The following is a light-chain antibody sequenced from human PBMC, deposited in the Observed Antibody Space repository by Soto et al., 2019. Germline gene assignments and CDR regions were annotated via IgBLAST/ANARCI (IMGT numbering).Light chain of an antibody. Sequence: QSALTQHRSVSGSPGQSVTISCTGNSSDVGAYNYVSWSQQHPGQATKVVVYDVTKRPSGVPDRFSGSKSGNTASLTISGLQAEDEADYYCCAYACIYSYVFGSGTKITVL. CDR2: DVT. J-gene: IGLJ1*01. V-gene: IGLV2-11*01. CDR3: CAYACIYSYV. CDR1: SSDVGAYNY.